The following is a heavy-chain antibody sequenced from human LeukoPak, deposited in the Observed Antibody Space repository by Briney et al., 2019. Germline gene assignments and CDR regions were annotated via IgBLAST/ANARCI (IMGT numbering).Heavy chain of an antibody. CDR2: IYSGGTT. V-gene: IGHV3-66*01. J-gene: IGHJ4*02. Sequence: GGSLRLSCAASGFTVSSNYMSWVRQAPGKGLEWVSVIYSGGTTYYADSVKGRFTISRDNSKNTLHLQMNSLRAEDTAVYYCARDQYSYAHAAHWGQGALVTVSS. D-gene: IGHD5-18*01. CDR3: ARDQYSYAHAAH. CDR1: GFTVSSNY.